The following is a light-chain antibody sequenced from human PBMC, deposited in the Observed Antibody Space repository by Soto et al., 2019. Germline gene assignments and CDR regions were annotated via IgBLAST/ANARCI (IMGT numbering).Light chain of an antibody. CDR1: SSDIGVFKY. CDR2: EVT. Sequence: QSVLAQPASVSGSPGQSITISCTGTSSDIGVFKYVSWYQQHPGKAPKLIIYEVTDRPSGVSNRFSGSKSGNTASLTISGLQAEDEAEYYCSSYTNINTRACVFGTGTKVTVL. CDR3: SSYTNINTRACV. J-gene: IGLJ1*01. V-gene: IGLV2-14*01.